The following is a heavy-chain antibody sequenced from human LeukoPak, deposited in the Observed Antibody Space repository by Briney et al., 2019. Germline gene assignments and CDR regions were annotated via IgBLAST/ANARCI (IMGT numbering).Heavy chain of an antibody. Sequence: PGGSLRLSCAASGFTFDDYGMSWVRQAPGKGLEWVSGINWNGGSTGYAGSVKGRFTISRDNAKNSLYLQMNSLRAEDTALYYCARTKLNILRFLEWYLFDYWGQGTLVTVSS. CDR1: GFTFDDYG. J-gene: IGHJ4*02. CDR2: INWNGGST. V-gene: IGHV3-20*04. CDR3: ARTKLNILRFLEWYLFDY. D-gene: IGHD3-3*01.